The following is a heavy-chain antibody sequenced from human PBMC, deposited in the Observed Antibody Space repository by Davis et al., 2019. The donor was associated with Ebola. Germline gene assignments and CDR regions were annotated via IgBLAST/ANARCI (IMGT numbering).Heavy chain of an antibody. V-gene: IGHV1-69*04. D-gene: IGHD6-19*01. CDR3: ARGAGGSSGWYHY. Sequence: SVKVSCKTSGGTFTNYAVNWVRQAPGQGLEWMGRIIPILGIANYAQKFQGRVTITADKSTSTAYMELSSLRSEDTAVYYCARGAGGSSGWYHYWGQGTLVTVSS. J-gene: IGHJ4*02. CDR2: IIPILGIA. CDR1: GGTFTNYA.